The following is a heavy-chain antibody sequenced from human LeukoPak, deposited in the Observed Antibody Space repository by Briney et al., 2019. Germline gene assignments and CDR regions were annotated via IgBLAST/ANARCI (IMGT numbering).Heavy chain of an antibody. CDR2: ISYDGSNK. V-gene: IGHV3-30*03. CDR1: GFPFSSYG. Sequence: GSLSLSCAASGFPFSSYGMHWVRQAPGKGLEGVAVISYDGSNKYYADSVKGRFTISRDNAKNTVYLQMNSLRAEDTAVYYCARVGTGSWYFDLWGRGTLGTFSS. CDR3: ARVGTGSWYFDL. D-gene: IGHD3-10*01. J-gene: IGHJ2*01.